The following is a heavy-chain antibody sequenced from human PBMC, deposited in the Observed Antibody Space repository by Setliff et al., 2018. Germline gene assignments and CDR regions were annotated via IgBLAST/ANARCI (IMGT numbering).Heavy chain of an antibody. Sequence: SETLSLTCTVSGGSISSTSYYWAWIRQPPGKGLEWTGSIYYRGRTFSHPSLRSRVTVSVDTSKNQFSLKLTSVTAADTAMYYCARVYGENDLPDIWGQGTMVTVSS. CDR1: GGSISSTSYY. J-gene: IGHJ3*02. D-gene: IGHD4-17*01. V-gene: IGHV4-39*07. CDR2: IYYRGRT. CDR3: ARVYGENDLPDI.